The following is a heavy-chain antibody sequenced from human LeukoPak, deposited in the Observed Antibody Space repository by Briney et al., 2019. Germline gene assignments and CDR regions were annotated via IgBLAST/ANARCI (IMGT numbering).Heavy chain of an antibody. Sequence: ASVKVSCKASGGTFSSYAISWVRQAPGQGLEWMGGIIPIFGTANYAQKFQGRVTITADKSTSTAYMELSSLRSEDTAVYYCASISGGNSGPWDYWGQGTLVTVSS. CDR1: GGTFSSYA. D-gene: IGHD4-23*01. V-gene: IGHV1-69*06. J-gene: IGHJ4*02. CDR2: IIPIFGTA. CDR3: ASISGGNSGPWDY.